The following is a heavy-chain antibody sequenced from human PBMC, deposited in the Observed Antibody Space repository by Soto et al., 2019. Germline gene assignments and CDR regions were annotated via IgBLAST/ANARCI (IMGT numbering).Heavy chain of an antibody. Sequence: PGESLKISCKGSGYSFTSYWIGWVRQMPGKGLEWMGIIYPGDSDTRYSPSFQGQVTISADKSISTAYLQWSSLKASDTAMYYCARLREGEHYYDSSGYFAYGMDVWGQGTTVTVSS. CDR2: IYPGDSDT. CDR3: ARLREGEHYYDSSGYFAYGMDV. CDR1: GYSFTSYW. J-gene: IGHJ6*02. V-gene: IGHV5-51*01. D-gene: IGHD3-22*01.